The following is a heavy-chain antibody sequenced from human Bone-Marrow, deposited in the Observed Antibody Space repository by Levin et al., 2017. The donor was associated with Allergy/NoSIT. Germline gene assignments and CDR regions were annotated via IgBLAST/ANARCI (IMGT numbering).Heavy chain of an antibody. D-gene: IGHD2-15*01. J-gene: IGHJ6*03. Sequence: SQTLSLTCTISGDSMRIYYWSWIRQPPGKGLEWIGYIYYSGSTNYNPSLKSRVAISMDTSRTQFSLRLSSVTAADTAVYYCARAYCGGGSCYSAYYYYYMDVWGKGTTVTVSS. CDR3: ARAYCGGGSCYSAYYYYYMDV. CDR1: GDSMRIYY. V-gene: IGHV4-59*01. CDR2: IYYSGST.